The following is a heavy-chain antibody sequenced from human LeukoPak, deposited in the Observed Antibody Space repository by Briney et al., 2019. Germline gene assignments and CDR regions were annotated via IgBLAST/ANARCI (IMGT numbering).Heavy chain of an antibody. J-gene: IGHJ6*03. CDR2: IYTSGST. D-gene: IGHD2-2*03. CDR1: GGSIGSYC. CDR3: ARDRRGGYCSRTSCPLFPNYYYYMDV. Sequence: PSETLSLTCTVSGGSIGSYCWSWIRQAAGKGLEWIGRIYTSGSTNYNASLKSRVTMSVDTSKKQFSLKLSSVNAADTAVYYCARDRRGGYCSRTSCPLFPNYYYYMDVWGKGTTVTVSS. V-gene: IGHV4-4*07.